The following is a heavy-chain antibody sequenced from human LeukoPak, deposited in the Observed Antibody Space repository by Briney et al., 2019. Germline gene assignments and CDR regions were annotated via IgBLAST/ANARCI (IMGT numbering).Heavy chain of an antibody. D-gene: IGHD1-26*01. J-gene: IGHJ2*01. Sequence: GGSLRLSCAASGFTFSSYSMNWVRQAPGKGLEWVSYISSSYSTMYYADSVRGRFTISRDNAKNSLYLQMNSLRDEDTAIYYCAKDRTVGASYWYFDLWGRGTLVTVSS. CDR1: GFTFSSYS. CDR2: ISSSYSTM. CDR3: AKDRTVGASYWYFDL. V-gene: IGHV3-48*02.